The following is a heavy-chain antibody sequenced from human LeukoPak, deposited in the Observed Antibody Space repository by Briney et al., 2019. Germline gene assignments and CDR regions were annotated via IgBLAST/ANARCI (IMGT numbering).Heavy chain of an antibody. J-gene: IGHJ6*03. D-gene: IGHD2-2*01. Sequence: PSETLSLTCTVSGGSISSYYWSWIRQPPGKGLEWIGYIYYSGSTNYNPSLKSRVTISLDTSKNQFSLQLSSVTAADTAVYYCARVVVPAAMTYYYYYMDVWGKGTTVTVSS. V-gene: IGHV4-59*01. CDR2: IYYSGST. CDR1: GGSISSYY. CDR3: ARVVVPAAMTYYYYYMDV.